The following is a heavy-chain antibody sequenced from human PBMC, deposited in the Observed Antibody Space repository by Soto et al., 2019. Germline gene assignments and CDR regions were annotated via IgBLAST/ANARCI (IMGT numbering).Heavy chain of an antibody. D-gene: IGHD1-7*01. V-gene: IGHV3-15*01. CDR1: GFTFATAW. J-gene: IGHJ4*02. CDR2: VRSKADGGTT. Sequence: GGSLRLSCAASGFTFATAWMSWVRQAPGKGMEWVGRVRSKADGGTTDYAAPVKGRFTISRDDSENTLYLQMNSLKIDDTAVYYCRRDWDYNVLWGQGTLVTVPS. CDR3: RRDWDYNVL.